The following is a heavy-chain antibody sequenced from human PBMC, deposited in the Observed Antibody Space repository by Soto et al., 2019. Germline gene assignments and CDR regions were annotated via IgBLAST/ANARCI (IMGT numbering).Heavy chain of an antibody. CDR1: GGSMTSYY. CDR3: ARGQRFSDWFDP. J-gene: IGHJ5*02. V-gene: IGHV4-4*07. Sequence: AETLSLTCTVSGGSMTSYYWTWIRQPAGKGLEWIGRVYSSGGTHYNPSLKSRVTISLDTSKNQFSLRLLSVTDADTAVYFCARGQRFSDWFDPWGQGTLV. CDR2: VYSSGGT. D-gene: IGHD3-3*01.